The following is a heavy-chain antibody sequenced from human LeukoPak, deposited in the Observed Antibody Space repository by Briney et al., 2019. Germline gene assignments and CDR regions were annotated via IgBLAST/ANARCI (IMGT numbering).Heavy chain of an antibody. CDR1: VGPISSGRYS. CDR2: IYHSQST. D-gene: IGHD3-22*01. CDR3: ARDNYYGSSGYWDHNWFDP. Sequence: SHTLPLTCAVSVGPISSGRYSWSWVPQPPGTGLEWIGYIYHSQSTYYNPSLKSRVTISVDRSKNQFSLKLSSVTAADTAVYYCARDNYYGSSGYWDHNWFDPWGQGTLVTVSS. V-gene: IGHV4-30-2*01. J-gene: IGHJ5*02.